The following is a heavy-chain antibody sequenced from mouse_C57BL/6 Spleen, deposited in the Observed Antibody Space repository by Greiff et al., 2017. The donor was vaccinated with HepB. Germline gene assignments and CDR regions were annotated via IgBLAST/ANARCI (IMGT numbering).Heavy chain of an antibody. CDR2: INPNNGGT. J-gene: IGHJ4*01. CDR3: ARRALRIYAMDY. V-gene: IGHV1-18*01. Sequence: VQLQQSGPELVKPGASVKIPCKASGYTFTDYNMDWVKQSHGKSLEWIGDINPNNGGTIYNQKFKGKATLTVDKSSSTAYMELRSLTSEDTAVYYCARRALRIYAMDYWGQGTSVTVSS. D-gene: IGHD1-1*01. CDR1: GYTFTDYN.